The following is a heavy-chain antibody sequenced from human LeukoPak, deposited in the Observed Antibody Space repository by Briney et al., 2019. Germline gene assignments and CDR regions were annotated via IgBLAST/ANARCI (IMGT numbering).Heavy chain of an antibody. D-gene: IGHD3-22*01. CDR1: GFTFSSYS. CDR3: ARTRDSSAYYTLDH. CDR2: ISSSSRTI. Sequence: PGGSLRLSCAASGFTFSSYSMNWVRQAPGKGLEWVSYISSSSRTIYYADSVKGRFTISRDNAKHSLYLQMNSLRDEDTAVYYCARTRDSSAYYTLDHWGQGTLVTVSS. V-gene: IGHV3-48*02. J-gene: IGHJ4*02.